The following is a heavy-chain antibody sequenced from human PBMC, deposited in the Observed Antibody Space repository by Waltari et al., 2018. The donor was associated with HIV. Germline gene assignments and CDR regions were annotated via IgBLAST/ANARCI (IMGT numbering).Heavy chain of an antibody. V-gene: IGHV4-59*01. Sequence: QLQLRESGPGLVKPLEPLALNCSVSGGSITSYLWSWYRQPPGKGLEWIGYIHSTGSTNYNPSLKSRVTISVDTSKTVFSLQLNSVTAADTAIYYCARGIFGGNPGYWGRGTLITVS. CDR2: IHSTGST. J-gene: IGHJ4*02. D-gene: IGHD2-15*01. CDR1: GGSITSYL. CDR3: ARGIFGGNPGY.